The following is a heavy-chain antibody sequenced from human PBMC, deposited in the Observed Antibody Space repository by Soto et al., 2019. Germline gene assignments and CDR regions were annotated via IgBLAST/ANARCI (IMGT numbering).Heavy chain of an antibody. CDR3: ARDGLPDDFRSGGYWFDP. D-gene: IGHD3-3*01. CDR1: GSTFSTVA. Sequence: PRLSCAASGSTFSTVALHWVRQAPGEGLEWVALISHDGRIEKYADSVKGRFTISRDNSKNTLYMQMDSLRLEDTGVYYCARDGLPDDFRSGGYWFDPWGQGTQVTVSS. V-gene: IGHV3-30-3*01. CDR2: ISHDGRIE. J-gene: IGHJ5*02.